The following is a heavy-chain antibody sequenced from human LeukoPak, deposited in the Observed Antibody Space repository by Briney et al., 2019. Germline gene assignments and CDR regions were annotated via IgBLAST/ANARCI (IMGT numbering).Heavy chain of an antibody. J-gene: IGHJ3*02. CDR2: IIPIFGTA. CDR3: ATPRDGYKNDAFDI. Sequence: SWVRQAXXXXLXWMGGIIPIFGTANYAQKFQGRVTITADESTSTAYMELSSLRSEDTAVYYCATPRDGYKNDAFDIWGQGTMVTVSS. V-gene: IGHV1-69*01. D-gene: IGHD5-24*01.